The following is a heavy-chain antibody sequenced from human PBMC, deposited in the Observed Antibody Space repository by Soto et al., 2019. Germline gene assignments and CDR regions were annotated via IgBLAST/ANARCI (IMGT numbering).Heavy chain of an antibody. CDR1: GGSISSYY. CDR3: ARVGVTTFFYYYYYMDV. D-gene: IGHD4-4*01. J-gene: IGHJ6*03. Sequence: SETLSLTCTVSGGSISSYYWSWIRQPPGKGLEWIGYIYYSGSTNYNPSLKSRVTISVDTSKNQFSLKLSSVTAADTAVYYCARVGVTTFFYYYYYMDVWGKGTTVTVSS. CDR2: IYYSGST. V-gene: IGHV4-59*01.